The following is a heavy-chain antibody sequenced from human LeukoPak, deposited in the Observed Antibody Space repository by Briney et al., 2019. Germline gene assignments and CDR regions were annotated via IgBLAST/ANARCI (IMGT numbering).Heavy chain of an antibody. V-gene: IGHV4-38-2*02. D-gene: IGHD3-10*01. CDR2: IYHSGST. J-gene: IGHJ6*03. CDR1: GYSISSGYY. Sequence: PSETLSLTCTVSGYSISSGYYWGWIRQPPGKGLEWTGSIYHSGSTSYNPSLKSRVTISVDTSKNQFSLRLRSVTAADTALYYCAKARGYYGSGDFYKDYYYYYMDVWGKGTTVTVSS. CDR3: AKARGYYGSGDFYKDYYYYYMDV.